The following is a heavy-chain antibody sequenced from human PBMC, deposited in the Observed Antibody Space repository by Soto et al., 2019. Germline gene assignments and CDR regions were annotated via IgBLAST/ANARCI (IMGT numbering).Heavy chain of an antibody. Sequence: TLSLTYTVSAGSVNRCGYFWSWIRQHPVKGLEWIGSLYYSGSTYYNPSLKRRVTISVDTSKNQIAQKLGSVTAADTPVYYCARDGDSPTMAFDIWFQGTMVT. D-gene: IGHD7-27*01. J-gene: IGHJ3*02. V-gene: IGHV4-31*03. CDR1: AGSVNRCGYF. CDR2: LYYSGST. CDR3: ARDGDSPTMAFDI.